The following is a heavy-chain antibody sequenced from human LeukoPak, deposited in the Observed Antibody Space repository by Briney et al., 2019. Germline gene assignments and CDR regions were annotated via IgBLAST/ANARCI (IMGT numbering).Heavy chain of an antibody. J-gene: IGHJ4*02. CDR2: IRYDGSNK. Sequence: GGSLRLSCGASGFTFSSYGMHWVRQAPGKGLEWVAFIRYDGSNKYYADSVKGRFTISRDNSKNTLHLQMNSLRAEDTAVYYCAKGDYYGSGSYYKRVGHPLDYWGQGTLVTVSS. CDR1: GFTFSSYG. CDR3: AKGDYYGSGSYYKRVGHPLDY. V-gene: IGHV3-30*02. D-gene: IGHD3-10*01.